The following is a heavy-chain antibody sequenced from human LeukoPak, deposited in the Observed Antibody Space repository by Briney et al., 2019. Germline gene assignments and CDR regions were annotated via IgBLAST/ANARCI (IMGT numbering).Heavy chain of an antibody. V-gene: IGHV1-18*01. CDR3: ARDARHCSSTSCSYFDY. CDR2: ISAYNGNT. J-gene: IGHJ4*02. Sequence: ASVKVSCKASGYTFTSYGISWVRQAPGQGLEWMGWISAYNGNTNYAQKLQGRVTMTTDTSTSTAYMELRSLRSDNTAVYYCARDARHCSSTSCSYFDYWGQGTLVTVPS. D-gene: IGHD2-2*01. CDR1: GYTFTSYG.